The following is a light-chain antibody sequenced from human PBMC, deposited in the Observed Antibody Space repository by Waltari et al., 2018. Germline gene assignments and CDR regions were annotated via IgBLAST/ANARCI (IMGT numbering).Light chain of an antibody. CDR2: AAS. J-gene: IGKJ1*01. CDR1: QGISSY. V-gene: IGKV1-9*01. CDR3: QQVNSYPRT. Sequence: DIQLTQSPSFLSASVGDRVTIICRASQGISSYLAWYQQKPGKAPNLLIYAASTLQSGVPSWFIGSGSGTEFTLTISRLQPEEFATYFCQQVNSYPRTFGQGTQVDFK.